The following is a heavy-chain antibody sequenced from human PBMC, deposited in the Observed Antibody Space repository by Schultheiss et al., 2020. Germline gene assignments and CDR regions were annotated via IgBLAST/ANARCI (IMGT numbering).Heavy chain of an antibody. V-gene: IGHV4-39*07. CDR2: IYTSGST. Sequence: SATLSLTFTVSGGSISSGRYYWSWVRQLPGKGLEWIGSIYTSGSTYYNPSLKSRVTISVDTSKNQFSLKLSSVTAADTAVYYCARGVATIDYWGQGTLVTVSS. CDR3: ARGVATIDY. CDR1: GGSISSGRYY. J-gene: IGHJ4*02. D-gene: IGHD5-12*01.